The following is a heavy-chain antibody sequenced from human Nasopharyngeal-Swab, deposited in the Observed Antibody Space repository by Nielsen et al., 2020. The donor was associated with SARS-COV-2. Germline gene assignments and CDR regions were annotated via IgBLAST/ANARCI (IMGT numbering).Heavy chain of an antibody. CDR3: ARDDSSNYDFWSGYYTSFDY. V-gene: IGHV1-18*01. D-gene: IGHD3-3*01. CDR1: FYTFTIYF. Sequence: ASVKVSFKSSFYTFTIYFISWVRQAPGQGLEWMGWISAYNGNTNYAQKLQGRVTMTTDTSTSTAYMELRSLGSADTAVYYCARDDSSNYDFWSGYYTSFDYWGQGTLVTVSS. J-gene: IGHJ4*02. CDR2: ISAYNGNT.